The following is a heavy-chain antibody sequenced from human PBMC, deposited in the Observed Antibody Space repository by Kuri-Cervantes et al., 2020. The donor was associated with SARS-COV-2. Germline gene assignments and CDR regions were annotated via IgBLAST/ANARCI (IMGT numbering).Heavy chain of an antibody. CDR1: GGSIIDYY. D-gene: IGHD2-2*01. V-gene: IGHV4-59*01. CDR3: ARNMPQTWAGGMDV. Sequence: GSLRLSCTVSGGSIIDYYWSWIRRPPGKGLEWVGHIYSGRSANYNPSLNNRVTISVDTSNSQFSLRLTSVTAADTAIYFCARNMPQTWAGGMDVWGPGTTVTVSS. CDR2: IYSGRSA. J-gene: IGHJ6*02.